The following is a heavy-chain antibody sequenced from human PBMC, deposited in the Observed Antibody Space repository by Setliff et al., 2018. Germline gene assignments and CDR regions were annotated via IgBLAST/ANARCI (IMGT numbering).Heavy chain of an antibody. CDR3: AGGRRYDYGWDFDY. CDR1: GGSISSSSYY. V-gene: IGHV4-39*07. Sequence: SETLSLTCTISGGSISSSSYYWGWIRQPPGKGLEWIGSIYYSGSTYYNPSLKSRVTISLDTSKNQFSPKLTSVTAADTAVYYCAGGRRYDYGWDFDYWGQGTLVTVSS. CDR2: IYYSGST. J-gene: IGHJ4*02. D-gene: IGHD4-17*01.